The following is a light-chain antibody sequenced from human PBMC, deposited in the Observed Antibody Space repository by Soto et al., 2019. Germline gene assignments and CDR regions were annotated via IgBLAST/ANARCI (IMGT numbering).Light chain of an antibody. V-gene: IGKV3-11*01. J-gene: IGKJ1*01. Sequence: EIVLTQSPATLSLSPGERATLSCRASQSVSSQLAWYQHKPGQAPRLLIYDASNRATGIPDRFSGSGSGTDFNLTISGLEPEDFAFYYGAQRILPWTVGQGTKVDI. CDR1: QSVSSQ. CDR2: DAS. CDR3: AQRILPWT.